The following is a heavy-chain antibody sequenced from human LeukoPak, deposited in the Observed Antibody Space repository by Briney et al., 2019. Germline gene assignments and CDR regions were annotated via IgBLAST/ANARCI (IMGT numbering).Heavy chain of an antibody. D-gene: IGHD2-8*01. Sequence: SVKVSCKASGGTFSSYAISWVRQAPGQGLEWMGGIIPIFGTANYAQKFQGRVTITADESTSTAYMELSRMRSEDTAVYYCARGATILVPHFDYWGQGTLATVSS. V-gene: IGHV1-69*13. CDR3: ARGATILVPHFDY. CDR1: GGTFSSYA. J-gene: IGHJ4*02. CDR2: IIPIFGTA.